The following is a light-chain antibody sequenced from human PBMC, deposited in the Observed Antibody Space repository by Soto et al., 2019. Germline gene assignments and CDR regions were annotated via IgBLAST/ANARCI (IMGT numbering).Light chain of an antibody. CDR2: DAS. CDR3: QQYNSYSPT. J-gene: IGKJ1*01. Sequence: IQMTQSPSTLSASVGDRVSITCRASQSISGWLAWYQQKPGKAPKLLIYDASSLESGVPSRFSGSGSGTEFTLTISSLQPDDFATYYCQQYNSYSPTFGQGTKVDIK. CDR1: QSISGW. V-gene: IGKV1-5*01.